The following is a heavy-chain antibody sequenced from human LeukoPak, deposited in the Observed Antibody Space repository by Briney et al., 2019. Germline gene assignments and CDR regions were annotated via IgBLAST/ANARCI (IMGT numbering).Heavy chain of an antibody. CDR2: ISYDGSNK. D-gene: IGHD5-12*01. J-gene: IGHJ4*02. CDR1: GFTFSSYA. CDR3: ARDRSSGYDVFDC. V-gene: IGHV3-30*14. Sequence: AGGSLRLSCAASGFTFSSYAMHWVRQAPGKGLEWVAVISYDGSNKYYADSVKGRFTISRDNSKNTLYLQMNSLRAEDTAVYYCARDRSSGYDVFDCWGQGTLVTVSS.